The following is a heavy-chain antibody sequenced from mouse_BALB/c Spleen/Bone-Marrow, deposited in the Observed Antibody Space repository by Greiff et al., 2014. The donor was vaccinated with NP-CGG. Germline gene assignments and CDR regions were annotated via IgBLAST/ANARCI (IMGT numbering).Heavy chain of an antibody. Sequence: VQLQQSGAELVKPGASVKLSCTASGFNIKDTYMHWVKQRPEQGLEWIGRIDPANGNTKYDPKFQGKATITADTSSNTAYLQLSSLPSEDTAVYYCARNGNCGAWFAYWGQGTLVTVSA. CDR3: ARNGNCGAWFAY. J-gene: IGHJ3*01. CDR1: GFNIKDTY. D-gene: IGHD2-1*01. V-gene: IGHV14-3*02. CDR2: IDPANGNT.